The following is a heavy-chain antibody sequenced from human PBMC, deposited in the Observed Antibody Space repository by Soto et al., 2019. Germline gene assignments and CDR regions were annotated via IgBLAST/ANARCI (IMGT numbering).Heavy chain of an antibody. Sequence: QVQLQESGPGLVRPSQTLSLTCTVSGGSINSGDSYWNWIRQHPEKGLEWIGYINYRGSNFYNPSLKSRIIISVDTSKNQFSLKLSSVTAADTAVYYCARDAPGVAPYWGQGTLVTVSS. J-gene: IGHJ4*02. V-gene: IGHV4-31*03. CDR1: GGSINSGDSY. D-gene: IGHD2-15*01. CDR3: ARDAPGVAPY. CDR2: INYRGSN.